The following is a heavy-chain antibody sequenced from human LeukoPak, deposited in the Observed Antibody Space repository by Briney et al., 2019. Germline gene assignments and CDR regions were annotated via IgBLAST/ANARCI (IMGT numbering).Heavy chain of an antibody. J-gene: IGHJ5*02. D-gene: IGHD4-17*01. Sequence: PGRSLRLSYAASGFTFSSYAMSWVRQAPGKGLEWVSAISGSGGSTYYADSVKGRFTISRDNSKNTLYLQMNSLRAEDTAVYYCAKGDGDYVRNWFDPWGQGTLVTVSS. CDR3: AKGDGDYVRNWFDP. CDR1: GFTFSSYA. CDR2: ISGSGGST. V-gene: IGHV3-23*01.